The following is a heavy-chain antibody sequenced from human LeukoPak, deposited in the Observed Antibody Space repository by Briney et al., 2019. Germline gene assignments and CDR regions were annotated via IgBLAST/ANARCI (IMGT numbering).Heavy chain of an antibody. CDR1: GFTFSSYG. Sequence: TGGSLRLSCAASGFTFSSYGMHWVRQAPGKGLEWVAFIRYDGSNKYYADSVKGRFTISRDNSKNTLYLQMNSLRAEDTAVYYCAKDWSGSHYYYYYYMDVWGKGTTVTISS. CDR2: IRYDGSNK. CDR3: AKDWSGSHYYYYYYMDV. J-gene: IGHJ6*03. V-gene: IGHV3-30*02. D-gene: IGHD3-10*01.